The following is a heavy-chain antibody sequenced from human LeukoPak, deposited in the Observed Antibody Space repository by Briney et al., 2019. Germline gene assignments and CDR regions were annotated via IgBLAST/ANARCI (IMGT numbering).Heavy chain of an antibody. CDR2: INTNTGNP. J-gene: IGHJ5*02. CDR1: GYTFTSYA. D-gene: IGHD3-22*01. V-gene: IGHV7-4-1*02. Sequence: ASVKVSCKASGYTFTSYAMNWVRQAPGQGLEWMGWINTNTGNPTYAQGFTGRFVFSLDTSVSTAYLQISSLKAEDTAVYYCARVRSGYYDSSAVTNWFDPWGQGTLVTVSS. CDR3: ARVRSGYYDSSAVTNWFDP.